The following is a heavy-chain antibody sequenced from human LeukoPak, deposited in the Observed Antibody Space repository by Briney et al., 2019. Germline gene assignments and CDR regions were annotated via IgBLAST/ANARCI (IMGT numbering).Heavy chain of an antibody. CDR2: XXXXXSYI. CDR3: ARSTEGYCSSTSCPGHYGMDV. D-gene: IGHD2-2*01. CDR1: XFTFSSYS. J-gene: IGHJ6*04. V-gene: IGHV3-21*01. Sequence: ASXFTFSSYSMNWVRQAPGKGLEWVSXXXXXXSYIYYADLVKGRFTISRDNAKNSLYLQMNSLRAEDTAVYYCARSTEGYCSSTSCPGHYGMDVWGKGTTVTVSS.